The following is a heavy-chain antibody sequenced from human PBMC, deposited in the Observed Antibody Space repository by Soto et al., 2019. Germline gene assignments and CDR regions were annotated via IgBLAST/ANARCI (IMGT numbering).Heavy chain of an antibody. Sequence: ASVKVSCKASGYTFTSYGISWVRQAPGQGLEWVGWISAYNGNTNYAQKFQGRVTMTTDTSTSIAYMELRSLRSDDTAVYYCARDSGPRDYYNRSGGDYWGQGTLVTVSS. V-gene: IGHV1-18*01. J-gene: IGHJ4*02. D-gene: IGHD3-22*01. CDR1: GYTFTSYG. CDR2: ISAYNGNT. CDR3: ARDSGPRDYYNRSGGDY.